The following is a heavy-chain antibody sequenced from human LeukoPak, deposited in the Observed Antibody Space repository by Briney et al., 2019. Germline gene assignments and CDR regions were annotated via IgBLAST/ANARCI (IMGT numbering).Heavy chain of an antibody. CDR1: GYSFTSYW. CDR2: IYPGDSDS. V-gene: IGHV5-51*01. D-gene: IGHD3-22*01. CDR3: ARRRYYDSSGYRAAFDI. J-gene: IGHJ3*02. Sequence: GESLKISCEASGYSFTSYWIDWVRQMSGKVLELVRIIYPGDSDSRYSPSLQGQVTISVDKSISTAYLQWSSLKASDTAMYYCARRRYYDSSGYRAAFDIWGQGTMVTVPS.